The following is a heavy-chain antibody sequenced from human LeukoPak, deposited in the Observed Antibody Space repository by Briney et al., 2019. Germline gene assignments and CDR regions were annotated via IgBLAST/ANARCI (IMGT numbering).Heavy chain of an antibody. J-gene: IGHJ4*02. V-gene: IGHV3-21*01. Sequence: GGSLRLSCAASGFTFSSYGMSWVRQAPGKGLEWVSCISSTSSYISYADSVKGRFTVSRDNAKNSLYLQINRLRAEDTAVYYCARALSPYDNSGSWYWGQGTMVTVSS. CDR2: ISSTSSYI. D-gene: IGHD3-22*01. CDR3: ARALSPYDNSGSWY. CDR1: GFTFSSYG.